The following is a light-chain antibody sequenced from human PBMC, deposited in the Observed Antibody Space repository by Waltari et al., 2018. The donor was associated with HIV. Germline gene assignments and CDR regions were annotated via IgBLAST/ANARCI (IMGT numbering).Light chain of an antibody. V-gene: IGLV2-11*01. Sequence: QSALTQPRSVSGSPGQSVTIPCTGTNSDIGDYNYVPWYQQHPGKAPKLMIYDGTKRPSGVPDRFSGSKSGNTASLTISGLQAEDEAADYCCSFAGSYTLVFGGGTKLTVL. CDR1: NSDIGDYNY. CDR2: DGT. CDR3: CSFAGSYTLV. J-gene: IGLJ3*02.